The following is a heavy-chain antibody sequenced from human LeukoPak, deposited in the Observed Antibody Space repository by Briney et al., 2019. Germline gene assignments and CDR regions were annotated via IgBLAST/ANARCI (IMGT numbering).Heavy chain of an antibody. Sequence: GGSLRLSCTASGFTFGDYAMSWFRQAPRKGLEWVGFIRSKAYGGTTEYAASVKGRFTISRDDSKSIAYLQMNSLKTEDTAVYYCTRPPSQYYDFWCGHYWGQGTLVTVSS. J-gene: IGHJ4*02. V-gene: IGHV3-49*03. CDR2: IRSKAYGGTT. CDR1: GFTFGDYA. D-gene: IGHD3-3*01. CDR3: TRPPSQYYDFWCGHY.